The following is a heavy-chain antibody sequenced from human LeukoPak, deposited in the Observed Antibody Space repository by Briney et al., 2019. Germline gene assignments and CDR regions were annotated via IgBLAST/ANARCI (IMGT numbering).Heavy chain of an antibody. CDR3: ASSAAGTAGYYYMDV. CDR1: GGTFSSYA. J-gene: IGHJ6*03. D-gene: IGHD6-13*01. V-gene: IGHV1-69*05. CDR2: IIPIFGTA. Sequence: RASVKVSCKASGGTFSSYAISWVRQAPGQGLEWMGGIIPIFGTANYAQKFQGRVTITTDESTSTAYMELSSLRSEDTAVYYCASSAAGTAGYYYMDVWGKGTTVTVSS.